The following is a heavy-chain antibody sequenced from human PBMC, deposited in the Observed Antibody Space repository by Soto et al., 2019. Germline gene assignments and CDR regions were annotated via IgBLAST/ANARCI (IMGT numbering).Heavy chain of an antibody. CDR3: ARDLAVGVFFDP. CDR2: IYYSGIT. J-gene: IGHJ5*02. V-gene: IGHV4-59*01. Sequence: QVQLQESGPGLVKPSETLSLTCTVSGVSFTSYYWTWIRQPPGKGPEWIGYIYYSGITNYNPSLKSRVTMSVDTSKNQFSLKLTSVTAADTAVYYCARDLAVGVFFDPWGQGTLVTVSS. D-gene: IGHD3-10*01. CDR1: GVSFTSYY.